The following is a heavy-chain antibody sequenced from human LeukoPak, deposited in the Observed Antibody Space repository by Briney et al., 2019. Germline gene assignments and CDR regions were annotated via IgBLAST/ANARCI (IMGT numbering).Heavy chain of an antibody. V-gene: IGHV4-34*01. CDR2: INHSGST. CDR1: GGSYSGYY. CDR3: ARGQRGYSYGPAAFDI. Sequence: SETLSLTCAVYGGSYSGYYWSWIRQPPGKGLEWIGEINHSGSTNYNPSLKSRVTISVDTSKNQFSLKLSSVTAADTAVYYCARGQRGYSYGPAAFDIWGQGTMVTVSS. D-gene: IGHD5-18*01. J-gene: IGHJ3*02.